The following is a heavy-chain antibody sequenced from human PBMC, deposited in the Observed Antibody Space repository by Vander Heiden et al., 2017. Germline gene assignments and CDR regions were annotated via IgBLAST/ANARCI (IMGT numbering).Heavy chain of an antibody. V-gene: IGHV3-23*01. Sequence: EVQLLESGGGLVQPGGSLRLSCAASGFTFSSYALSWVRQAPGKGLEWVSAMSGSGGSTYYADSVKGRFTISRDNSKNTLYLQMNSLRAEDTAVYYCAKDSCTNGVCYTLPVDYWGQGTLVTVSS. J-gene: IGHJ4*02. CDR2: MSGSGGST. D-gene: IGHD2-8*01. CDR1: GFTFSSYA. CDR3: AKDSCTNGVCYTLPVDY.